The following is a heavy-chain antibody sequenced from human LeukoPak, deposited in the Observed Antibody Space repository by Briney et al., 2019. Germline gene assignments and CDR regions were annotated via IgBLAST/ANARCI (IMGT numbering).Heavy chain of an antibody. CDR2: VYDSGSA. Sequence: PSETLSLTCTASGGSISSSHFYWGWIRQTPGKGLEWIGSVYDSGSAYHNPSITSRVTISVDVSKNQFSLNLRSVTAADTAVYYCARQGRGCSSSSCYSDWGQGTLVTVSS. V-gene: IGHV4-39*01. CDR3: ARQGRGCSSSSCYSD. D-gene: IGHD2-2*01. CDR1: GGSISSSHFY. J-gene: IGHJ4*02.